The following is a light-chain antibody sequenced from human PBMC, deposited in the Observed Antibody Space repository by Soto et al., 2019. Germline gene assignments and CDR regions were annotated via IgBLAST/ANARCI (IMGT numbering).Light chain of an antibody. CDR1: QSISTY. Sequence: DIQMTQSPSSLSASVGDRVTITCQASQSISTYLNWYQQKPGKAPKLLMYATSNLQSGVPSRFSGSGSGSDFTLTISRLQPEDFATYYCQQSASTPVSFGPGTKGEIK. V-gene: IGKV1-39*01. CDR3: QQSASTPVS. CDR2: ATS. J-gene: IGKJ3*01.